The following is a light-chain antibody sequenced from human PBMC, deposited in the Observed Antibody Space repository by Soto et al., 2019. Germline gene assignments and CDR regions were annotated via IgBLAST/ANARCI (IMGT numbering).Light chain of an antibody. CDR3: AAWDDSLSAVV. J-gene: IGLJ2*01. Sequence: QSVLTQPPSASGTPGQRVTISCSGSSSNIGSNYVYWYQQFPGSAPKLLIYRNDQRPSGVPDRFSGSKSGTSASLAISGPRSEDEADYYCAAWDDSLSAVVFGGGTKGTVL. V-gene: IGLV1-47*01. CDR1: SSNIGSNY. CDR2: RND.